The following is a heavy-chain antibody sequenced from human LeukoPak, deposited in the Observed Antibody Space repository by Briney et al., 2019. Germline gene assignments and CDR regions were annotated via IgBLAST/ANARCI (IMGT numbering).Heavy chain of an antibody. CDR2: INPNSGGT. CDR3: ARGGIVGATWRFWFDP. D-gene: IGHD1-26*01. V-gene: IGHV1-2*02. CDR1: GGTFSSYA. J-gene: IGHJ5*02. Sequence: GASVKVSCKASGGTFSSYAISWVRQAPGQGLEWMGWINPNSGGTNYAQKFQGRVTMTRDTSISTAYMELSRLRSDDTAVYYCARGGIVGATWRFWFDPWGQGTLVTVSS.